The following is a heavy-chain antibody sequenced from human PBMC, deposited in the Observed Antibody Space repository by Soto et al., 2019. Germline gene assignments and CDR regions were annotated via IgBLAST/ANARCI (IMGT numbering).Heavy chain of an antibody. V-gene: IGHV3-66*04. D-gene: IGHD3-22*01. CDR3: AKLPPTYYYDSSGYVDY. CDR2: SYSAGSA. Sequence: GGSLRLSCAASGFTVSSYYMSWVRQAPGKGLEWVSVSYSAGSADFADSVKGRFTISRDNSKNTLYLQMSSLRAEDTAVYYCAKLPPTYYYDSSGYVDYWGQGTLVTVSS. J-gene: IGHJ4*02. CDR1: GFTVSSYY.